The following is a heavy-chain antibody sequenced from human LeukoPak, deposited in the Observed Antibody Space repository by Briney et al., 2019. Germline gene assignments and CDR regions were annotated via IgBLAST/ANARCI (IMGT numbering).Heavy chain of an antibody. CDR1: GYTFTSYY. J-gene: IGHJ6*02. D-gene: IGHD2-15*01. CDR3: ARDAVVVVAPGYYGMDV. V-gene: IGHV1-46*01. CDR2: INPSGGST. Sequence: GSSVKVSCKASGYTFTSYYMHWVRQAPGQGLEWMGIINPSGGSTSYAQKFQGRVTMTRDTSTSTVYMELSSLRSEDTAVYYCARDAVVVVAPGYYGMDVWGQGTTVTVSS.